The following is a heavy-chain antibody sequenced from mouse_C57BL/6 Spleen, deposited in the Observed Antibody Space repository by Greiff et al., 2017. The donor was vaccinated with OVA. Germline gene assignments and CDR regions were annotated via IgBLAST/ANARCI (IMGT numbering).Heavy chain of an antibody. J-gene: IGHJ4*01. D-gene: IGHD2-3*01. CDR2: ISSGSSTI. CDR1: GFTFSDYG. V-gene: IGHV5-17*01. CDR3: AKNGYYEDYAMDY. Sequence: EVKVEESGGGLVKPGGSLKLSCAASGFTFSDYGMHWVRQAPEKGLEWVAYISSGSSTIYYADTGKGRFTISRDNAKNTLFLQMTSLRSEDTAMYYCAKNGYYEDYAMDYWCQGTSVTVSS.